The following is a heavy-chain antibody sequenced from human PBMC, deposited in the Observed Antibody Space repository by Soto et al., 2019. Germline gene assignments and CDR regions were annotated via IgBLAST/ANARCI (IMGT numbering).Heavy chain of an antibody. Sequence: GESLKISCKGSGYSFTSYWIGWVRQMPGKGLEWMGIIYPGDSDTRYSPSFQGQVTISADKSISTAYLQWSSLKASDTAMYYCARLDRAWLQLGYFDHWGQGTLVTVSS. CDR2: IYPGDSDT. J-gene: IGHJ4*02. CDR1: GYSFTSYW. V-gene: IGHV5-51*01. CDR3: ARLDRAWLQLGYFDH. D-gene: IGHD1-1*01.